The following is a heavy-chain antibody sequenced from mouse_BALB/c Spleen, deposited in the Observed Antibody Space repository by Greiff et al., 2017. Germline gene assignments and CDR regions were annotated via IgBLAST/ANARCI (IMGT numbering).Heavy chain of an antibody. V-gene: IGHV3-2*02. CDR2: ISYSGST. CDR3: ARGDGGFAY. J-gene: IGHJ3*01. Sequence: EVQGVESGPGLVKPSQSLSLTCTVTGYSITSDYAWNWIRQFPGNKLEWMGYISYSGSTSYNPSLKSRISITRDTSKNQFFLQLNSVTTEDTATYYGARGDGGFAYWGQGTLVTVSA. CDR1: GYSITSDYA. D-gene: IGHD3-3*01.